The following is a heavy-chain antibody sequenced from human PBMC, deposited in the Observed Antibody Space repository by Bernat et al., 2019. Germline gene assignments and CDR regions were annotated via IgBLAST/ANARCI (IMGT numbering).Heavy chain of an antibody. CDR1: GFTFNTYT. CDR3: VNFNRGY. Sequence: EVQLVESGGGLVQPGGSLRLSCSASGFTFNTYTMHWVRQAPGKGLEYVSAITSTGGSTYYADSVKGRFIISRDNSKDTLWLQMSSLRAEDTAFYSCVNFNRGYWGQGTLVTVSS. CDR2: ITSTGGST. V-gene: IGHV3-64D*06. J-gene: IGHJ4*02. D-gene: IGHD1-14*01.